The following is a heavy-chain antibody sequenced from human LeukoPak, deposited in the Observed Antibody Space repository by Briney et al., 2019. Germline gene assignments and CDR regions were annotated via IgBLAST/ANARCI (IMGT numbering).Heavy chain of an antibody. D-gene: IGHD6-6*01. V-gene: IGHV3-30*18. CDR2: ISYDGSNK. CDR3: AKTGYSSSSPDY. Sequence: PGGSLRLSCAASGFTFSSYGMPWVRQAPGKGLEWVAVISYDGSNKYYADSVKGRFTISRDNSKNTLYLQMSSLRAEDTAVYYCAKTGYSSSSPDYWGQGTLVTVSS. J-gene: IGHJ4*02. CDR1: GFTFSSYG.